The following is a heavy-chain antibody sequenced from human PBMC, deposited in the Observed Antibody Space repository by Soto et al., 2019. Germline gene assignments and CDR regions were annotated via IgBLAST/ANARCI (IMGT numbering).Heavy chain of an antibody. CDR3: ARDSGTYYDFLTGYRGTPDW. D-gene: IGHD3-9*01. Sequence: EVQLVESGGGLVKPGGSLRLSCAVSGFTFSSYSMNWVRQAPGKGLEWVSLISSSGSYIYYADSVKGRFTISRDNAKNSLFLQMNSLSAEDTAVYYCARDSGTYYDFLTGYRGTPDWWGQGTLVTVSS. CDR2: ISSSGSYI. CDR1: GFTFSSYS. V-gene: IGHV3-21*01. J-gene: IGHJ4*02.